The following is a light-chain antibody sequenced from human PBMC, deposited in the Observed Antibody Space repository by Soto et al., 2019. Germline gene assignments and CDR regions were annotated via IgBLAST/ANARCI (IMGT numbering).Light chain of an antibody. CDR1: QSINSW. CDR3: QQYKSYPRT. CDR2: KAS. J-gene: IGKJ1*01. Sequence: DIQMTQSPSTLSASVGDRVTITSRASQSINSWLAWYQQKPGKAPKLLIYKASSLESGVPSRFSGSGSGTEFTLTISSLQPDDFASYYCQQYKSYPRTFGQGTKVEIK. V-gene: IGKV1-5*03.